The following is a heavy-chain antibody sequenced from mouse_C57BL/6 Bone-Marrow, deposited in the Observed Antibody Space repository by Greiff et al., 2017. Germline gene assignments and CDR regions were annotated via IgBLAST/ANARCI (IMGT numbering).Heavy chain of an antibody. V-gene: IGHV2-9-1*01. CDR2: IWTGGGT. Sequence: VQGVESGPGLVAPSQSLSITCTVSGFSLTSYAISWVRQPPGKGLEWLGVIWTGGGTNYNSALKTRLSISKDNAKNNVFLNMNSLQTDDTARYYRARNPYDSNGYYDVWGTGTTVTVSS. CDR3: ARNPYDSNGYYDV. CDR1: GFSLTSYA. D-gene: IGHD2-10*02. J-gene: IGHJ1*03.